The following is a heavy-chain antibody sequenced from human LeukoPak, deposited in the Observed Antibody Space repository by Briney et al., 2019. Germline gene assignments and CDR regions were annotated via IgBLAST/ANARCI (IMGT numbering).Heavy chain of an antibody. Sequence: SETLSLTCTVSGGSISSYYWSWIRQPPGKGLEWIGYIYTSGSTNYNPSLESRVTISVDTSKNQFSLKLSSVTAADTAVYYCARHPINDFWSGYPDWYFDLWGRGTLVTVSS. CDR3: ARHPINDFWSGYPDWYFDL. V-gene: IGHV4-4*09. CDR1: GGSISSYY. J-gene: IGHJ2*01. D-gene: IGHD3-3*01. CDR2: IYTSGST.